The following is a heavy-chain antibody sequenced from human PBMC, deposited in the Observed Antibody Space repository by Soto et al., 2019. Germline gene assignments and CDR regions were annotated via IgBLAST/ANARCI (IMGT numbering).Heavy chain of an antibody. D-gene: IGHD3-22*01. CDR1: GFTFTSSA. CDR3: AGYDSSGYDLPVPAFDI. V-gene: IGHV1-58*01. CDR2: IVVGSGNT. Sequence: SVKVSCKASGFTFTSSAVQWVRQARGQRLEWKGWIVVGSGNTNYAQKFQERVTITRDMSTSTAYMELSSLRSEDTAVYYCAGYDSSGYDLPVPAFDIWGQGTMVTVSS. J-gene: IGHJ3*02.